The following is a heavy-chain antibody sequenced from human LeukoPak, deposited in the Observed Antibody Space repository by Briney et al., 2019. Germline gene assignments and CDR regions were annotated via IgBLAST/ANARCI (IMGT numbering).Heavy chain of an antibody. CDR1: AFTFNNYA. CDR2: ISGGGGTT. Sequence: QPGGSLRLSCAASAFTFNNYAMNWVRQAPGKGLEGVAGISGGGGTTYYADSVKGRYTISRDNSNTTLYLQMHSLRPDDTAVYYCAREPSGTRYYFDYWGQGTLVTVSS. V-gene: IGHV3-23*01. D-gene: IGHD6-19*01. CDR3: AREPSGTRYYFDY. J-gene: IGHJ4*02.